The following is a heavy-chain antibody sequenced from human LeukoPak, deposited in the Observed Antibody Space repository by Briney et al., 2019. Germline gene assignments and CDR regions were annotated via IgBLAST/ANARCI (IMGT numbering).Heavy chain of an antibody. Sequence: PGRSLRLSCAASGFTFSDHVMHWVRQAPGKGLEWVAGTSYDGTNKYEADSVKGRFIISRDNSKNTLYLQMNSLRAEDTAVYYCAKGIYSSGWSYFDYWGHGTLVTVSS. J-gene: IGHJ4*01. V-gene: IGHV3-30*04. CDR1: GFTFSDHV. D-gene: IGHD6-19*01. CDR2: TSYDGTNK. CDR3: AKGIYSSGWSYFDY.